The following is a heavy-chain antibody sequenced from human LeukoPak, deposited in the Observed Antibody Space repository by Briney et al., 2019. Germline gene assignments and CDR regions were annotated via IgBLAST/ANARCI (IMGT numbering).Heavy chain of an antibody. CDR3: AKDGQSFNSMYDYFDS. Sequence: QSGGSLRLSCAASGFNFSYYAMTWVRQAPGKGLEWVSSIGGGDTYYADSVKGRFTISRDDSRSTVDLQMSSLRAEDTAVYYCAKDGQSFNSMYDYFDSWGQGTLVTVSS. D-gene: IGHD2-8*01. CDR1: GFNFSYYA. CDR2: IGGGDT. J-gene: IGHJ4*02. V-gene: IGHV3-23*01.